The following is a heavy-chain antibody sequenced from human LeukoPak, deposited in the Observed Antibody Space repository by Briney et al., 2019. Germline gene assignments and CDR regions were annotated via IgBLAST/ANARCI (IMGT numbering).Heavy chain of an antibody. J-gene: IGHJ4*02. CDR3: ATDRGLAVGGNFDY. D-gene: IGHD6-19*01. CDR1: GDSISIYY. V-gene: IGHV4-4*07. CDR2: IHTSWST. Sequence: PSETLSLTCGVSGDSISIYYWSWLRQPAGKGLEWIGRIHTSWSTNYNPSLKSRVTMSVDTSKNQFSLRLSSVTAADTAVYYCATDRGLAVGGNFDYWGQGALVTVSS.